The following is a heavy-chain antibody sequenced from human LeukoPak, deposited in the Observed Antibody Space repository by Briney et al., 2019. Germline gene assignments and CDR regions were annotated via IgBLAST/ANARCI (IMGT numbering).Heavy chain of an antibody. Sequence: GGSQRLSCAASGFIFSSYGMHWVRQAPGKGLEWVSVIGGSGTSTYYADSAKGRFTISRDNSKNTLHLQMNSLRVEDTAVYYCAKLEMATIFWGQGTLVTVSS. CDR2: IGGSGTST. CDR1: GFIFSSYG. V-gene: IGHV3-23*01. D-gene: IGHD5-24*01. CDR3: AKLEMATIF. J-gene: IGHJ4*02.